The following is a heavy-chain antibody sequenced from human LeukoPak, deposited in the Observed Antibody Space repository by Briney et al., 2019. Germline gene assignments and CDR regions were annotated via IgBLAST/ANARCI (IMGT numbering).Heavy chain of an antibody. D-gene: IGHD3-10*01. CDR1: GGSISSSSYY. Sequence: SETLSLTCTVSGGSISSSSYYWGWIRQPPGKGLEWIGYIYYSGSTNYNPSLRSRVTISVDTSKNQFSLKLSSVTAADTAVYYCARTTRVGGGAYYFDYWGQEPLVTVSS. CDR3: ARTTRVGGGAYYFDY. V-gene: IGHV4-61*05. CDR2: IYYSGST. J-gene: IGHJ4*02.